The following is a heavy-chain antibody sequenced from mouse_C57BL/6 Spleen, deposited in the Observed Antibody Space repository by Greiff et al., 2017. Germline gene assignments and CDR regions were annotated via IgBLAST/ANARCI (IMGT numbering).Heavy chain of an antibody. CDR3: ARAECYDEEYYYARDY. D-gene: IGHD2-12*01. Sequence: QVQLKESGPELVKPGASVKISCKASGYAFSSSWMNWVKQRPGKGLEWIGRIYPGDGDTNYNGKFKGKATLTADKSSSTAYMQLSSLTSEDSAVYFCARAECYDEEYYYARDYWGQGTSVTVSS. CDR2: IYPGDGDT. V-gene: IGHV1-82*01. CDR1: GYAFSSSW. J-gene: IGHJ4*01.